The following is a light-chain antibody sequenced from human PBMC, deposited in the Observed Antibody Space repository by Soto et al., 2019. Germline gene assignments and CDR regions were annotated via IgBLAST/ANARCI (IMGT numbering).Light chain of an antibody. Sequence: QSVLTQPPSVSAALGQKVTISCSGSSSNIGNNYVSWYQQLPGTAPKLLIYDNNRRPSGIPDRFSGSKSGTSATLGITGLQTGDEADYYCGTWDSSLSAGYVFGTGTKV. V-gene: IGLV1-51*01. J-gene: IGLJ1*01. CDR3: GTWDSSLSAGYV. CDR2: DNN. CDR1: SSNIGNNY.